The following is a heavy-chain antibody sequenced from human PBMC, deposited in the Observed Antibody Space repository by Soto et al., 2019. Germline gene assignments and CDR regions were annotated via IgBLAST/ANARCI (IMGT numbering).Heavy chain of an antibody. Sequence: QVQLVESGGGVVQPGRSLRLSCAASGFTFSNYGMHWVRQAPGKGLEWVAVIWYDGSDKYYADSVKGRFTISRDNSKNTLYLQMNILRAEDTAVYYCARDLGYSNPDAFYIWGQGTMVTVSS. CDR2: IWYDGSDK. J-gene: IGHJ3*02. CDR3: ARDLGYSNPDAFYI. V-gene: IGHV3-33*01. CDR1: GFTFSNYG. D-gene: IGHD4-4*01.